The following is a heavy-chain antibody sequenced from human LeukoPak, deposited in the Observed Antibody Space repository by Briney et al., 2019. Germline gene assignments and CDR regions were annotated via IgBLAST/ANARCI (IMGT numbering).Heavy chain of an antibody. D-gene: IGHD2-2*01. CDR3: ARRPDIVVVPAAGFDY. CDR1: GGSISSSSYY. Sequence: PSETLSLTCTVSGGSISSSSYYWGWIRQPPGKGLGWIGSIYYSGSTYYNPSLKSRVTISVDTSKNQFSLKLSSVTAADTAVYYCARRPDIVVVPAAGFDYWGQGTLVTVSS. V-gene: IGHV4-39*01. J-gene: IGHJ4*02. CDR2: IYYSGST.